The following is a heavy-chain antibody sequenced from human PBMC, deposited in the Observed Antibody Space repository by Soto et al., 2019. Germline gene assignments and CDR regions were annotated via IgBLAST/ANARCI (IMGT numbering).Heavy chain of an antibody. CDR2: ISGSGGST. CDR3: XXDSXXXXGXTRFDY. V-gene: IGHV3-23*01. Sequence: EVQLLESGGGLVQPGGSLRLSCAASGFTFSSYAMSWVRQAPGKGLEWVSAISGSGGSTYYADSVKGRFTISRDNSKNTLYLQMNSLRAEDTAVYYCXXDSXXXXGXTRFDYWGQGTLVTVSS. J-gene: IGHJ4*02. CDR1: GFTFSSYA.